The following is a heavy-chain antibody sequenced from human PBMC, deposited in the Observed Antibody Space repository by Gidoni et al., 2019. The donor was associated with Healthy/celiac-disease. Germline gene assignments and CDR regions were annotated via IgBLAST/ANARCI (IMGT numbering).Heavy chain of an antibody. V-gene: IGHV1-69*01. J-gene: IGHJ4*02. Sequence: QVQLVQSGAEVKKPGSPVKVSCKASGATFSSYAISWVRQAPGQGLEWMGGIIPIFGTANYAQKFQGRVTITADGSTSTAYMELSSLRSEDTAVYYCARDRVRGSGRFDYWGQGTLVTVSS. CDR2: IIPIFGTA. CDR3: ARDRVRGSGRFDY. CDR1: GATFSSYA. D-gene: IGHD6-19*01.